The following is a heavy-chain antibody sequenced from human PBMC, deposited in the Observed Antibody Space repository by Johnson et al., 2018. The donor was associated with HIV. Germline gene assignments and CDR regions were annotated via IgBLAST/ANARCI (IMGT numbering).Heavy chain of an antibody. D-gene: IGHD1-14*01. V-gene: IGHV3-30*04. CDR2: LSYAGSNK. Sequence: VQLVESGGGVVQPGRSLRLSCAASGFTFSSYAMHWVRQAPGKGLEWVAVLSYAGSNKYYADSVKGRFTISRDNSKNTLHLQMSSLSAEDTAVYYCAKERGYNRREGHAFDIWGQGTMVTVSS. CDR1: GFTFSSYA. J-gene: IGHJ3*02. CDR3: AKERGYNRREGHAFDI.